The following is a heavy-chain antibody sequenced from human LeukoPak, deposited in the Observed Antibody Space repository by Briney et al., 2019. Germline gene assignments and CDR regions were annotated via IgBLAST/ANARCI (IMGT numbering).Heavy chain of an antibody. D-gene: IGHD2-2*01. CDR1: GFTFSRSA. CDR3: AADRQCSSSKCYPYNFDY. CDR2: IVVGSGNT. J-gene: IGHJ4*02. Sequence: SVKVSCKASGFTFSRSAVQWVRQARGQRLEWIGWIVVGSGNTNYAQKFQGRVTISRDMSTSTAYMELSSLRSEDTAVYYCAADRQCSSSKCYPYNFDYWGQGTLVTVSS. V-gene: IGHV1-58*01.